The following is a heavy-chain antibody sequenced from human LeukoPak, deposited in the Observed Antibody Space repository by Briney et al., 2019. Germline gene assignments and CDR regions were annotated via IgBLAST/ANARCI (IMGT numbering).Heavy chain of an antibody. Sequence: GGSLRLSCAASGFTFSSYSMNWVRQAPGKGLEWVSYISSSSSTIYYADSVKGRFTISRDNAKNSLYLQMNSLRAEDTAVYYCARAANSGSYVIGYWGQGTLVTVSS. CDR3: ARAANSGSYVIGY. CDR1: GFTFSSYS. CDR2: ISSSSSTI. J-gene: IGHJ4*02. D-gene: IGHD1-26*01. V-gene: IGHV3-48*04.